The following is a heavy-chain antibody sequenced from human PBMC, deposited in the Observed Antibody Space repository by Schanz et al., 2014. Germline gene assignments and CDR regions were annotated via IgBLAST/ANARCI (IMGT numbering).Heavy chain of an antibody. CDR1: GITFSRHA. CDR2: ISGSGDNT. Sequence: EVHLVESGGGLVQPGGSLRLSCAASGITFSRHAMSWVRQAPGKGLEWVSAISGSGDNTFYADSVKGRFTISRDNSKNTLYLQMYSLRGGDTAIYYCAKDFTGSGIFFNWWGQGTLVTVSS. V-gene: IGHV3-23*04. D-gene: IGHD3-10*01. J-gene: IGHJ4*02. CDR3: AKDFTGSGIFFNW.